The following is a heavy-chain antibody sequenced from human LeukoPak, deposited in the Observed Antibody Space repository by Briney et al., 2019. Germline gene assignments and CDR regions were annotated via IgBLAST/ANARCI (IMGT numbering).Heavy chain of an antibody. Sequence: GGSLRLSCAASGFTVSSNYMSWVRQAPGKGLEWVSVIYSRGSTYYADSVKGRFTISRDNAKNTLYLQMNSLRAEDTAVYYCARDPLIAAAGGYGMDVWGQGTTVTVSS. V-gene: IGHV3-66*01. J-gene: IGHJ6*02. CDR3: ARDPLIAAAGGYGMDV. CDR2: IYSRGST. CDR1: GFTVSSNY. D-gene: IGHD6-13*01.